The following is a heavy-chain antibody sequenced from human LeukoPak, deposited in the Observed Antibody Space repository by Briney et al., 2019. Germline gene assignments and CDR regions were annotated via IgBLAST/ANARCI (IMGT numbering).Heavy chain of an antibody. CDR3: ARMLFCSGGSCQDY. CDR1: GFTFSSYA. J-gene: IGHJ4*02. D-gene: IGHD2-15*01. Sequence: PGGSLRLSCAASGFTFSSYAMSWVRQAPGKGLEWVSAISGSGGSTYYADSVKGRFSISRDDSKNTLYLQMNSLRAEDTATYYCARMLFCSGGSCQDYWGQGTLVTVSS. V-gene: IGHV3-23*01. CDR2: ISGSGGST.